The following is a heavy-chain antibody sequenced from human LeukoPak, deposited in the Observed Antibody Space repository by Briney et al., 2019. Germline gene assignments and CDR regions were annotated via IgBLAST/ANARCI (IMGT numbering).Heavy chain of an antibody. Sequence: GGSLRLSCAASGFTFSSYGMHRVRQAPGKGLEWVAVISYDGSNKYYADSVKGRFTISRDNSKNTLYLQMNSLRAEDTAVYYCAKSGYSDYYYYGMDVWGQGTTVTVSS. V-gene: IGHV3-30*18. D-gene: IGHD2-21*01. CDR3: AKSGYSDYYYYGMDV. CDR2: ISYDGSNK. CDR1: GFTFSSYG. J-gene: IGHJ6*02.